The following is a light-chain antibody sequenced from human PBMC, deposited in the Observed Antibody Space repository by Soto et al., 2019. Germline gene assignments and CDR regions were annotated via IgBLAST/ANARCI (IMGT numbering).Light chain of an antibody. CDR3: QQYNNWPPYT. J-gene: IGKJ2*01. Sequence: EIVMTQSPDTLSVSPGERATLSCKTSQNITDNLAWYQQKPGQAPRLLIYGASTRATGISARFSGRGSGTEFTLTITNLQSEDFAVYYCQQYNNWPPYTFGQGIK. CDR1: QNITDN. V-gene: IGKV3-15*01. CDR2: GAS.